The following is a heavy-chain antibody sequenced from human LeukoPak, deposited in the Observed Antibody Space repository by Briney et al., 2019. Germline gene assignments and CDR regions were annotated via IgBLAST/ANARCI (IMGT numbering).Heavy chain of an antibody. J-gene: IGHJ3*02. Sequence: GGSLRLSCAASGFTFSSYAMHWVRQAPGKGLEYVSAISSNGGSTYYANPVKGRFTISRDNSKNTLYLQMGGLRAEDMAVYYCASSIRFLEPRGAFDIWGQGTMVTVSS. CDR1: GFTFSSYA. V-gene: IGHV3-64*01. D-gene: IGHD3-3*01. CDR3: ASSIRFLEPRGAFDI. CDR2: ISSNGGST.